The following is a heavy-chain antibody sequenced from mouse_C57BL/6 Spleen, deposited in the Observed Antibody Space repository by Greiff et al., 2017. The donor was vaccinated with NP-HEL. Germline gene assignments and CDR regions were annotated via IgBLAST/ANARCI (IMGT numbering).Heavy chain of an antibody. V-gene: IGHV5-9*01. CDR3: ARHEGSSGLDD. J-gene: IGHJ2*01. D-gene: IGHD3-2*02. CDR1: GFTFSSYT. CDR2: ISGGGGNT. Sequence: EVMLVESGGGLVKPGGSLKLSCAASGFTFSSYTMSWVRQTPEKRLEWVATISGGGGNTYYPDSVKGRFTISIANAKNTRYLQLSSLRSEDTALYDCARHEGSSGLDDGGQGTTLTVSS.